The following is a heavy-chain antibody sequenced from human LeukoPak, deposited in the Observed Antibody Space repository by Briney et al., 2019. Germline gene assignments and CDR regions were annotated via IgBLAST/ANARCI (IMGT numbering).Heavy chain of an antibody. J-gene: IGHJ4*02. D-gene: IGHD5-18*01. CDR2: IIPILGIA. Sequence: SVKVSCKASGGTFSSYAISWVRQAPGQGLEWMGRIIPILGIANYAQKFQGRVTITADKSTSTAYMELSSLRSEDTAVYYCARTPFPTPDTAMLPPGDYWGQGTLVTVSS. CDR1: GGTFSSYA. CDR3: ARTPFPTPDTAMLPPGDY. V-gene: IGHV1-69*04.